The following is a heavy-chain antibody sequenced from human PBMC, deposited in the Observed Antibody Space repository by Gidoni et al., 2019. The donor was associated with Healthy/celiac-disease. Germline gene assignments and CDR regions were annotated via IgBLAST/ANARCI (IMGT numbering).Heavy chain of an antibody. V-gene: IGHV1-46*01. D-gene: IGHD6-19*01. CDR1: GYTFTSYY. J-gene: IGHJ6*02. Sequence: QVQLVQSGAEVKKPGASVKVSCQASGYTFTSYYMHWVRQAPGQGLEWMGIINPSGGSTSYAQKFQGRVTMTRDTSTSTVYMELSSLRSEDTAVYYCARALEGNGEGPVAGTSYYGMDVWGQGTTVTVSS. CDR3: ARALEGNGEGPVAGTSYYGMDV. CDR2: INPSGGST.